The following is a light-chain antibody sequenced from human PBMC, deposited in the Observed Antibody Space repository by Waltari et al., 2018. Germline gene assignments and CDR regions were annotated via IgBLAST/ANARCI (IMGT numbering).Light chain of an antibody. J-gene: IGLJ2*01. V-gene: IGLV1-47*01. CDR3: AAWDDSLSGRV. Sequence: QSVLTQPPSMSGTPGQRVTISCSGSNFNIGSTYVYWYQQFPGMAPQLLIYRNTERPSGFPDRFSASNVGASASLAISGLRSEDEADYHCAAWDDSLSGRVFGGGTKLTV. CDR2: RNT. CDR1: NFNIGSTY.